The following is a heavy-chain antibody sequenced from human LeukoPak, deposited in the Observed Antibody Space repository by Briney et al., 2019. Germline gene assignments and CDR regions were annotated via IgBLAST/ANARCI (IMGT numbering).Heavy chain of an antibody. CDR2: INHSGST. D-gene: IGHD6-19*01. J-gene: IGHJ4*02. CDR1: GGSFSGYY. V-gene: IGHV4-34*01. CDR3: ARQKGGYSSGWYLGWEFDY. Sequence: PSETLSLTCAVYGGSFSGYYWSWIRQPPGKGLEWIGEINHSGSTNYNPSLKSRVTISVDTSKNQFSLKLSSVTAADTAVYYCARQKGGYSSGWYLGWEFDYWGQGTLVTVSS.